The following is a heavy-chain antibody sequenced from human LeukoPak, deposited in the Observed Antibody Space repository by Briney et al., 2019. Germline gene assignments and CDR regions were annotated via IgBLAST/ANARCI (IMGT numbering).Heavy chain of an antibody. V-gene: IGHV4-31*03. J-gene: IGHJ6*02. CDR1: GGSISSGGYY. Sequence: KPSETLSLTCTVSGGSISSGGYYWSWIRQHPGKGLEWIGYIYYSGSTYYNPSLKSRVTISVDTSKNQFSLKLSSVTAADTAVYYCARDFITYSSSWYYYYGMDVWGQGTTVTVSS. CDR2: IYYSGST. D-gene: IGHD6-13*01. CDR3: ARDFITYSSSWYYYYGMDV.